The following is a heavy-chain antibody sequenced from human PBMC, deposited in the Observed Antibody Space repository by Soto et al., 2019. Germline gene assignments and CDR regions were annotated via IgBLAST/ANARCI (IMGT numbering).Heavy chain of an antibody. V-gene: IGHV4-59*01. D-gene: IGHD1-26*01. J-gene: IGHJ3*01. CDR3: ARAGGRYAITAYDV. Sequence: QVQLQESGPGLVKPSETLYLICAGSGVSINSYYWSWIRQPPGKALEWIGYIYYSGTTNYNPSLKSRVTISVDTSKNQFSLRLSSVTAADTAVYYCARAGGRYAITAYDVWGPGTLVTVSS. CDR2: IYYSGTT. CDR1: GVSINSYY.